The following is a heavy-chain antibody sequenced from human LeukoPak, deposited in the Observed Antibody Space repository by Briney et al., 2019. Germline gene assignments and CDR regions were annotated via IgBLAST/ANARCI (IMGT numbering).Heavy chain of an antibody. D-gene: IGHD3-22*01. CDR3: ARAPAHYYDSSDHYYVGESYFDY. CDR2: INSSSSYI. J-gene: IGHJ4*02. V-gene: IGHV3-21*01. CDR1: GFTFSSYS. Sequence: PGGSLRLSCAASGFTFSSYSMNSVRQAPGKGLEWVSSINSSSSYIYYADSVKGRFTISRDNAKNSLYLQMNSLRAEDTAVYYCARAPAHYYDSSDHYYVGESYFDYWGQGTLVTVSS.